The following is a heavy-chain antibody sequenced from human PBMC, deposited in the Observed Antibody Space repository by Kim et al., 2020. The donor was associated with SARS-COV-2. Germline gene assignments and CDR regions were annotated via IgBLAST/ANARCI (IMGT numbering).Heavy chain of an antibody. CDR1: GYSFTSYW. CDR3: ARRASCSSTSCYALFDY. J-gene: IGHJ4*02. V-gene: IGHV5-51*01. CDR2: IYPGDSDT. D-gene: IGHD2-2*01. Sequence: GASLKISCKGSGYSFTSYWIGWVRQMPGKGLEWMGIIYPGDSDTRYSPSFQGQVTISADKSISTAYLQWSSLKASDTAMYYCARRASCSSTSCYALFDYWGQGTLVTVSS.